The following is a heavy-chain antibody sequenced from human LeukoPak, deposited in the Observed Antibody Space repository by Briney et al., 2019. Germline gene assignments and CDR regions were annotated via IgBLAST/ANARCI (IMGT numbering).Heavy chain of an antibody. CDR3: ARDRYIIAARSDAFDI. V-gene: IGHV3-30*04. D-gene: IGHD6-13*01. CDR1: GFTFSSYA. Sequence: GGSLRLSCAASGFTFSSYAIQWVRQAPGKGLEWVAVISYDGSNKYYADSVKGRFTISRDNSKNTLYLQMNSLRAEDTAVYYCARDRYIIAARSDAFDIWGQGTMVTVSS. CDR2: ISYDGSNK. J-gene: IGHJ3*02.